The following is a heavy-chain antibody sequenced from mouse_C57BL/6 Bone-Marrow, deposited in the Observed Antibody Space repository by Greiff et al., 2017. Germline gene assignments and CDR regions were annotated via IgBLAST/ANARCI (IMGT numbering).Heavy chain of an antibody. CDR1: GYTFTSYW. J-gene: IGHJ2*01. Sequence: QVQLQQPGAELVMPGASVKLSCKASGYTFTSYWMHWVKQRPGQGLEWIGEIDPSDSYPKYNQKFKGKSTLTVDKSSSTAYMQLSSLTSEDSAVEYGARGDDYDGTGFDYWGQGTTLTGSS. V-gene: IGHV1-69*01. CDR3: ARGDDYDGTGFDY. D-gene: IGHD2-4*01. CDR2: IDPSDSYP.